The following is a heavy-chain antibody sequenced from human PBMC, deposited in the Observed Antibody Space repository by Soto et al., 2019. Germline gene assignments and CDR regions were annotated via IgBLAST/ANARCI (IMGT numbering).Heavy chain of an antibody. D-gene: IGHD1-26*01. CDR3: TRWGTVREGDF. V-gene: IGHV3-74*01. CDR2: INGDATPT. Sequence: GGSLRLSCAASGFTFSSYSMNWVRQAPGKGLEWVSRINGDATPTDYAESVRGRFTISRDFAQNKLVLQMNSLKDEDPAVDFCTRWGTVREGDFWGQGIQGTGSS. J-gene: IGHJ4*02. CDR1: GFTFSSYS.